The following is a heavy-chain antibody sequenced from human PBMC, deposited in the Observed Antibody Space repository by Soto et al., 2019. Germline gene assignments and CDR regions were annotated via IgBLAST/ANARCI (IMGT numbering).Heavy chain of an antibody. D-gene: IGHD6-13*01. V-gene: IGHV4-31*03. CDR2: IYYSGST. J-gene: IGHJ3*02. CDR3: ARARIAQAPSSRWYQGAFDAFDI. Sequence: PSETLSLTCTVSGGSISSGGYYWSWIRQHPGKGLEWIGYIYYSGSTYYNPSLKSRVTISVDTSKNQFSLKLSSVTAADTAVYYCARARIAQAPSSRWYQGAFDAFDIWGQGTXVTVSS. CDR1: GGSISSGGYY.